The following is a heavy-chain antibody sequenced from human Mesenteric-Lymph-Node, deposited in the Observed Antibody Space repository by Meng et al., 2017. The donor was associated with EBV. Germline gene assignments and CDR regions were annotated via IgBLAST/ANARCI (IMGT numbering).Heavy chain of an antibody. CDR1: GGSSSDYY. D-gene: IGHD2-2*01. J-gene: IGHJ5*02. V-gene: IGHV4-34*01. Sequence: QVQLQQWGAGLLKTSXXXXLTXXVXGGSSSDYYWSWIRQPPGKGLEWIGEINHSGSTNYNPSLKSRVTISVDTSKNQFSLKLTSVTAADTAVYYCARQGYCRTTTCSTWFDPWGQGTLVTVSS. CDR3: ARQGYCRTTTCSTWFDP. CDR2: INHSGST.